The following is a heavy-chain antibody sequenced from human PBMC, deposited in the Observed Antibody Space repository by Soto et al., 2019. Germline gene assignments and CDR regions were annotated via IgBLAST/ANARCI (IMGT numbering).Heavy chain of an antibody. J-gene: IGHJ3*02. CDR1: GYTFTSYA. CDR2: INAGNGNT. CDR3: AAEMATDDAFDI. Sequence: ASVKVSCKASGYTFTSYAMHWVRQAPGQRLEWMGWINAGNGNTKYSQKLQGRVTITRDTSASTAYMELSSLRSEDTAVYYCAAEMATDDAFDIWGQGTMVTVSS. V-gene: IGHV1-3*01. D-gene: IGHD5-12*01.